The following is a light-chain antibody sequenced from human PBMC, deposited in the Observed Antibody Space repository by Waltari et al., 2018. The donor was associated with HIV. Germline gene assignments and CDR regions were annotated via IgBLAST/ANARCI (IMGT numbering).Light chain of an antibody. CDR3: AAWDDSLSVYV. CDR1: SSNIGSNY. J-gene: IGLJ1*01. V-gene: IGLV1-47*01. CDR2: RNN. Sequence: QSVLTQPPSASGTPGQRVTISCSGSSSNIGSNYVYWYQQLPGTAPKLLIYRNNQRPSGVPDRCSGSTSGTSASLAISGLRSEDEADYFCAAWDDSLSVYVFGTGTKVTVL.